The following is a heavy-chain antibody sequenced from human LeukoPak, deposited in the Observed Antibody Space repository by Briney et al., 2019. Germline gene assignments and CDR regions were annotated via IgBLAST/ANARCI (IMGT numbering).Heavy chain of an antibody. V-gene: IGHV1-8*03. CDR3: ARGLRSGAARPRYYYYMDV. D-gene: IGHD6-6*01. CDR1: GYTFTSYD. CDR2: MNPNSGNT. J-gene: IGHJ6*03. Sequence: ASVKVCCKASGYTFTSYDINWVRQATGQGLEWMGWMNPNSGNTGYAQKFQGRVTITRNTSISTAYMELSSLRSEDTAVYYCARGLRSGAARPRYYYYMDVWGKGTTVTVSS.